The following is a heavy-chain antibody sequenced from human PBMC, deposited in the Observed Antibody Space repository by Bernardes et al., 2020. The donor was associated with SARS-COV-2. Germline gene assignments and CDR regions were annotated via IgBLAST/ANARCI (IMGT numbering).Heavy chain of an antibody. D-gene: IGHD3-16*02. CDR1: GYTFTTYG. CDR2: INPGNGTT. V-gene: IGHV1-3*01. J-gene: IGHJ5*02. Sequence: ASVKVSCKPSGYTFTTYGFHWVRKAPGHRLEWMGWINPGNGTTKYSQRFQGRVSITSDTSASTTSMALSSLTSEDTSVYYLARSTGGIVSGPRHFDPWGQGTLVTVSS. CDR3: ARSTGGIVSGPRHFDP.